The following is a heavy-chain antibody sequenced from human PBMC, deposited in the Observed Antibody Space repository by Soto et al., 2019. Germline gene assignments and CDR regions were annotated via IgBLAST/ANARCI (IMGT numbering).Heavy chain of an antibody. CDR3: ACVSPDGARLDP. V-gene: IGHV4-30-4*01. Sequence: QVQLQESGPGLVKPSQTLSLTCTVSGGSISSGDYYWSWIRQPPGKGLEWIGYIYYSGSTYYNPSLKIRVTISVYTYKNPLSMKRSSVTAAETAVYTRACVSPDGARLDPGGQGPLVTVSS. J-gene: IGHJ5*02. CDR1: GGSISSGDYY. CDR2: IYYSGST.